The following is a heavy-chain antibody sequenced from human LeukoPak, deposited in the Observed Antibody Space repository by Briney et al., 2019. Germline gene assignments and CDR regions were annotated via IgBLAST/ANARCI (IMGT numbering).Heavy chain of an antibody. CDR2: ISYDGSNK. D-gene: IGHD3-22*01. CDR3: ARDTTQYYYDSSGYSSYFDY. J-gene: IGHJ4*02. V-gene: IGHV3-30-3*01. Sequence: PGRSLRLSCAASGFTFSSYAMHWVRQAPGKGLEWVAVISYDGSNKYYADSVKGRFTISRDNSKNTLYLKMNSLRAEDTAVYYCARDTTQYYYDSSGYSSYFDYWGQGTLVTVSS. CDR1: GFTFSSYA.